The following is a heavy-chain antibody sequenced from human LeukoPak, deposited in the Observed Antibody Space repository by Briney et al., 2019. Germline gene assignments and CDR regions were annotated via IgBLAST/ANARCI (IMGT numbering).Heavy chain of an antibody. V-gene: IGHV3-30*04. Sequence: GGSLRLSCAASGFTFSSYVMHWVRQAPGKGLEWVAIISYDGSNEYYADSVKGRFTISRDNSKNTLYLQMNSLRAEDTAVYYCAKEDSSGSFDYWGQGTLVTVSS. CDR3: AKEDSSGSFDY. CDR1: GFTFSSYV. J-gene: IGHJ4*02. D-gene: IGHD3-22*01. CDR2: ISYDGSNE.